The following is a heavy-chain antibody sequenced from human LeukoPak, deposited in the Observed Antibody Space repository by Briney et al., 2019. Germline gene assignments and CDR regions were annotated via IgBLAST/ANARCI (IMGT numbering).Heavy chain of an antibody. Sequence: PSETLSLTCAVYGGSFSGYYWSWIRQPPGKGLEWIGEINHSGSTNYNPPLKSRVTISVDTSKNQFSLKLSSVTAADTAVYYCARAGGNPHFDYWGQGTLVTVSS. CDR1: GGSFSGYY. D-gene: IGHD4-23*01. CDR2: INHSGST. CDR3: ARAGGNPHFDY. J-gene: IGHJ4*02. V-gene: IGHV4-34*01.